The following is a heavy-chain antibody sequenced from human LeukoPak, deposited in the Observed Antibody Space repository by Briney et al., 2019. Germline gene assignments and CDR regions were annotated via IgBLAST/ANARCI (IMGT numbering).Heavy chain of an antibody. CDR3: ARDVVGALDY. CDR1: GFIVSSYW. V-gene: IGHV3-7*01. D-gene: IGHD1-26*01. J-gene: IGHJ4*02. CDR2: IKGDASAK. Sequence: GGSLRLSCAASGFIVSSYWMGWVRQAPGKGLEWVANIKGDASAKHYVDSVKGRFTISRDNADNSVYLQMNSLRVEDTAVYYCARDVVGALDYWGQGTLVTVSS.